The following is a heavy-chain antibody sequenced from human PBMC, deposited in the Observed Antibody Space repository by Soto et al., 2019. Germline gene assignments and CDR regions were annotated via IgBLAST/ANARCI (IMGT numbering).Heavy chain of an antibody. CDR1: GFTFSSYG. D-gene: IGHD3-22*01. V-gene: IGHV3-33*06. Sequence: PGGSLRLSCAASGFTFSSYGMHWVRQAPGKGLEWVAVIWYDGSNKYYADSVKGRFTISRDNSKNTLYLQMNSLRTEDTAVYYCAKSLHYYDSSGYYGWGQGTLVTVSS. CDR2: IWYDGSNK. CDR3: AKSLHYYDSSGYYG. J-gene: IGHJ4*02.